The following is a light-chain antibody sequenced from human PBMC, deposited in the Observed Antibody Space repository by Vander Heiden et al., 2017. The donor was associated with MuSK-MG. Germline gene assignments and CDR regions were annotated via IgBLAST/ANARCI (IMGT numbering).Light chain of an antibody. Sequence: DIQMTQSPSPLSASVGDRATITCRASQGISNYLAWYQQKPGKVPKLLIYAASTLQSGVPSRFSGSGSGTDFTLTISSLQPEDVATYYGQKYNSALTFGPGTKVDIK. J-gene: IGKJ3*01. CDR3: QKYNSALT. CDR1: QGISNY. CDR2: AAS. V-gene: IGKV1-27*01.